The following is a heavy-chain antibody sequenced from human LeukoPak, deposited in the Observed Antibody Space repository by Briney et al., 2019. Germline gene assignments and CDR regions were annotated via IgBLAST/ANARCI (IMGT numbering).Heavy chain of an antibody. CDR3: ARRAKLGMLYYYYMDV. CDR2: ISSSSSYI. Sequence: GGSLRLSCAASGFTFSSYSMNWVRQAPGKGLEWVSSISSSSSYIYYADSVKGRFTISRDNAKNSLYLQMNSLRAEDTAVYYCARRAKLGMLYYYYMDVWGKGTTVTVSS. J-gene: IGHJ6*03. CDR1: GFTFSSYS. V-gene: IGHV3-21*01. D-gene: IGHD7-27*01.